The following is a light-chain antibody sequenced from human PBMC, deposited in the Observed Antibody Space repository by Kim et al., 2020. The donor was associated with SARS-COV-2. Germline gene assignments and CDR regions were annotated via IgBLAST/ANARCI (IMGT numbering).Light chain of an antibody. CDR3: NSRDSSGNHVV. CDR2: GKN. CDR1: SLRSYY. Sequence: ALGQTVRITCQGDSLRSYYASWYPQKPGQAPVLVIYGKNNRPSGFPDRFSGSSSGNTASLTITGAQAEDEADYYCNSRDSSGNHVVFGGVTQLTVL. V-gene: IGLV3-19*01. J-gene: IGLJ2*01.